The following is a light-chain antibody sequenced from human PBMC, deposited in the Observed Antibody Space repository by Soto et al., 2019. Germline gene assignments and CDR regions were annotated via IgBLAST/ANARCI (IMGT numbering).Light chain of an antibody. CDR2: DAS. CDR1: QSVSGW. J-gene: IGKJ1*01. V-gene: IGKV1-5*01. CDR3: HQYNSYS. Sequence: DIQMTQSPSTLSASVGDTVTVTCRASQSVSGWLAWYQQKPGEAPKLLIYDASSLESGVPSRFSGSGSGTEFTLTISSLQPDDFATYYCHQYNSYSFGQGTKVDIK.